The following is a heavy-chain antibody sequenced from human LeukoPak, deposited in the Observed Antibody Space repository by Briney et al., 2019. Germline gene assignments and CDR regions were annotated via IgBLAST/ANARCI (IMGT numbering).Heavy chain of an antibody. D-gene: IGHD6-19*01. V-gene: IGHV3-11*04. CDR2: IGRSGSPI. J-gene: IGHJ4*02. CDR3: AKEMYSSGWYYFDY. CDR1: GFTFSDYY. Sequence: GGSLRLSCEASGFTFSDYYMNWIRQAPGKGLEWVSYIGRSGSPIYYADSVKGRFTISRDISKNTLYLQMNSLRAEDTAVYYCAKEMYSSGWYYFDYWGQGTLVTISS.